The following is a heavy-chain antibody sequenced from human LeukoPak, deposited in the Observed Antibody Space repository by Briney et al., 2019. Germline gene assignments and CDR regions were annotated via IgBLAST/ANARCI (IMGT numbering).Heavy chain of an antibody. Sequence: GESLKISCKGSGYSFTSYWIAWVRQMPGKGLEWMGIIYPSDSDTRYSPSFQGQVTISADKSISTAYLQWSSLKASDTAMYYCARLLGSGPYYYYGMDVWGQGTTVTVSS. CDR3: ARLLGSGPYYYYGMDV. D-gene: IGHD7-27*01. V-gene: IGHV5-51*01. CDR1: GYSFTSYW. J-gene: IGHJ6*02. CDR2: IYPSDSDT.